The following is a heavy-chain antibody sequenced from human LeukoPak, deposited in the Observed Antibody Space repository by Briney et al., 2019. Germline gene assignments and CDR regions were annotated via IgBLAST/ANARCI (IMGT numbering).Heavy chain of an antibody. CDR2: ISGSGGST. D-gene: IGHD3-9*01. Sequence: GGSLRLSCAASGFTFSSYAMSWVRQAPGKGLEWVSAISGSGGSTYYADSVKGRFTISRDNSKNTLYLQMNSLRAEDTAVYYCAKGRGLRYFDWLSPDAFDIWGQGTMVTVSS. CDR1: GFTFSSYA. CDR3: AKGRGLRYFDWLSPDAFDI. V-gene: IGHV3-23*01. J-gene: IGHJ3*02.